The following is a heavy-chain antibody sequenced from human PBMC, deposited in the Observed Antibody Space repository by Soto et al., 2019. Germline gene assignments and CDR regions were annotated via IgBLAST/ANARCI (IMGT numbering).Heavy chain of an antibody. Sequence: QVQLVQSGPEVKKPGASVKVSCRTSGYRFSGYGIHWARLGRGQGLEWMGWISGSTGATQYPQRFQGRLTMTTDSSPGTGYMEVRSLGVDETAVYFCARSPLASCPSWFDPWGPGTLVTVSS. V-gene: IGHV1-18*04. CDR1: GYRFSGYG. CDR3: ARSPLASCPSWFDP. CDR2: ISGSTGAT. D-gene: IGHD6-6*01. J-gene: IGHJ5*02.